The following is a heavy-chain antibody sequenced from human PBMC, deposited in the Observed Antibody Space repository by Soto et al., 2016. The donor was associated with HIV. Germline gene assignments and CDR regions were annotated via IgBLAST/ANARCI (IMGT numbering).Heavy chain of an antibody. CDR1: GYTFTSYY. CDR2: INPSGGST. D-gene: IGHD3-10*01. Sequence: QVQLVQSGPEVKKPGASVKVSCKASGYTFTSYYMHWVRQAPGQGLEWMGIINPSGGSTNYAQKFQGRVTMTRDTSTGTVYMELSSLRSEDTAVYYCARVPYYYGSGTYYNVHYYYAMDVWGQGTTVTVSS. V-gene: IGHV1-46*03. CDR3: ARVPYYYGSGTYYNVHYYYAMDV. J-gene: IGHJ6*02.